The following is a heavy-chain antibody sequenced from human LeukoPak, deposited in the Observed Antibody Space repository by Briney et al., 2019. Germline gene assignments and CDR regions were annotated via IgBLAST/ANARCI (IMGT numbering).Heavy chain of an antibody. CDR1: GFTFSSYG. J-gene: IGHJ4*02. D-gene: IGHD2-8*01. CDR3: ARSLYCTNGVCSGAYFDY. Sequence: SGGSLRLSCAASGFTFSSYGMHWVRQAPGKGLEWVAVIWYDGSNKYYADSVKGRFTISRDNSKKTLYLQMNSLRAEDTAVYYCARSLYCTNGVCSGAYFDYWGQGTLVTVSS. CDR2: IWYDGSNK. V-gene: IGHV3-33*01.